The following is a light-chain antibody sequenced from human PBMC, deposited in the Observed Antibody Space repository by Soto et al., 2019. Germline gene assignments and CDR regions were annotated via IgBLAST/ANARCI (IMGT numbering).Light chain of an antibody. Sequence: QLVLTQPPSASGTPGQRVTISCSGSSSNIGRNTVNWYQQLPGTAPKLLIYNNNQRPSGVPDRFSGSKSGPSGSLAISGLQSEDEADYYCAAWDASLNGPVFGGGTKVTVL. CDR1: SSNIGRNT. V-gene: IGLV1-44*01. J-gene: IGLJ3*02. CDR3: AAWDASLNGPV. CDR2: NNN.